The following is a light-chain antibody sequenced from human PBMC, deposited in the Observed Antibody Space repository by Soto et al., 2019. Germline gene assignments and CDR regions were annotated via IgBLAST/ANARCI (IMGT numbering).Light chain of an antibody. Sequence: QSALTQSPSASGSPGQSVTISCTGTSSDVGNYKYVSWYQQHPGKAPKLMIYEVSKRPSGVPDRFSGSKSGNTAFLTVSGLQVEDEAGYYCSSYAGSNLWVFGGGTKLTVL. V-gene: IGLV2-8*01. CDR2: EVS. J-gene: IGLJ3*02. CDR3: SSYAGSNLWV. CDR1: SSDVGNYKY.